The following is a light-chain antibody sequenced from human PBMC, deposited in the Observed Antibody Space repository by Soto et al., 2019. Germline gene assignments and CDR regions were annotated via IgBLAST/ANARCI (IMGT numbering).Light chain of an antibody. CDR1: QSVSSN. CDR2: GAF. Sequence: EIVMTQSPVTLPVSAGERATLSCGASQSVSSNLAWYQQKPVQAPRLLIYGAFTRATGIPARFSGSGSGTEFTLTISSLLSEDFAVYYCQQYNNWPPWTFGQGTKVDIK. J-gene: IGKJ1*01. CDR3: QQYNNWPPWT. V-gene: IGKV3-15*01.